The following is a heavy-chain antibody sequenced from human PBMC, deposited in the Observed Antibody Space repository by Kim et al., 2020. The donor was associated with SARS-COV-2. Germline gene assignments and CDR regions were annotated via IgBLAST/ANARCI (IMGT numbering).Heavy chain of an antibody. CDR1: GGSISSYY. Sequence: SETLSLTCTVSGGSISSYYWSWIRQPPGKGLEWIGYIYYSGITNYNPSLKSRVTISVDTSKNQFSLKLSSVTATDTAVSYCARNSGSGLFVFYVHWGQGT. J-gene: IGHJ4*02. D-gene: IGHD3-10*01. V-gene: IGHV4-59*13. CDR3: ARNSGSGLFVFYVH. CDR2: IYYSGIT.